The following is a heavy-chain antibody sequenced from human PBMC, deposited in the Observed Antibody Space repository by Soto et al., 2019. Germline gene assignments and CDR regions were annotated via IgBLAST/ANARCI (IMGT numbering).Heavy chain of an antibody. CDR1: GGTFSSYA. CDR3: ARGVAAAAAQYYYYGMDV. Sequence: SVKVSCKASGGTFSSYAISWVRQAPGQGLEWMGGIIPIFGTANYAQKFQGRVTITADKSTSTAYMELSSLRSEDTAVYYCARGVAAAAAQYYYYGMDVWGQGTTVTVSS. CDR2: IIPIFGTA. V-gene: IGHV1-69*06. D-gene: IGHD6-25*01. J-gene: IGHJ6*02.